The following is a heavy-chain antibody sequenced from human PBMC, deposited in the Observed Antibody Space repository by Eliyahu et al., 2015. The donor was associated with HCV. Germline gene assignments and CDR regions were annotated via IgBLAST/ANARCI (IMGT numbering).Heavy chain of an antibody. V-gene: IGHV3-48*02. CDR2: ITSRGAPT. Sequence: EVQLVESGGGLVQPGGSLRLSCAASGFTFGSYTMNWGPQGPGKGLEWISYITSRGAPTYYADSVKGRFTISRDNAKNSLFLQMHSLRDEDTAVYYCAAMDSLTGYAPLDYWGQGTLVTVSS. D-gene: IGHD3-9*01. CDR3: AAMDSLTGYAPLDY. J-gene: IGHJ4*02. CDR1: GFTFGSYT.